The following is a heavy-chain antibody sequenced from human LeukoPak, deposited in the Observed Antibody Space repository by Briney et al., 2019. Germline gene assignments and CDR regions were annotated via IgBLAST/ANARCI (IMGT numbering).Heavy chain of an antibody. CDR2: IHHGGST. J-gene: IGHJ4*02. V-gene: IGHV4-38-2*01. Sequence: PSETLSLTCAVSAYSISSGYYWGWIRQPPGKGLEWIGSIHHGGSTYYNPSLKSRITISIDRSKNQFSLKLNSVTAADSAVYYCATNVTYSFDSWGQGTLVTVSS. D-gene: IGHD2-21*02. CDR1: AYSISSGYY. CDR3: ATNVTYSFDS.